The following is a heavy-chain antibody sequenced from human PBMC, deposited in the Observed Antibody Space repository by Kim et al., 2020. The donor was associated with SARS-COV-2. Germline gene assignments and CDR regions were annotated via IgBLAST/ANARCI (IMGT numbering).Heavy chain of an antibody. CDR3: ASLPSTFSPPAYNDYGVDY. Sequence: GGSLRLSCAASGFTFMTHNMHWVRQAPGKGLEWVAVISYDGSNDWYADSVKGRFTISRDNSKNTLYLQMNSLRGEDSAVYFCASLPSTFSPPAYNDYGVDYWGQGTLVTVSS. V-gene: IGHV3-30*14. J-gene: IGHJ4*02. CDR2: ISYDGSND. CDR1: GFTFMTHN. D-gene: IGHD4-17*01.